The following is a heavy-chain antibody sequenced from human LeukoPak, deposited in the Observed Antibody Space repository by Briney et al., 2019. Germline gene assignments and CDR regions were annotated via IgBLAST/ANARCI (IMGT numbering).Heavy chain of an antibody. CDR1: GYTFTGYY. CDR2: INPNSGDT. Sequence: ASVKASCKASGYTFTGYYMHWVRQAPGQGLEWMGWINPNSGDTNYAQNFQGRVTMTRDTSIITAYMELSSLRSDDTAVYYCARSQVHDYWGQGTLVTVSS. V-gene: IGHV1-2*02. CDR3: ARSQVHDY. J-gene: IGHJ4*02.